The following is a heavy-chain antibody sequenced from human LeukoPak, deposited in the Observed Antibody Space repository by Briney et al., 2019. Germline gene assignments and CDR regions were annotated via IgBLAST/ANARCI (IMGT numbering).Heavy chain of an antibody. CDR1: GGSITNYY. Sequence: SETLSLTCTVSGGSITNYYWSWIRQPPGKQLEWIGYIYYSGSTNYNPSLKSRVTISVDTSKNQFSLKLSSVTAADTAVYYCASPGGDSSGWAFDYWGQGTLVTVSS. J-gene: IGHJ4*02. CDR3: ASPGGDSSGWAFDY. CDR2: IYYSGST. D-gene: IGHD6-19*01. V-gene: IGHV4-59*01.